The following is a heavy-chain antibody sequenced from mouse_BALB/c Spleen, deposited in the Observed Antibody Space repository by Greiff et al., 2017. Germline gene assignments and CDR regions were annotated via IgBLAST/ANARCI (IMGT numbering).Heavy chain of an antibody. CDR3: AREDYGNPWFAY. D-gene: IGHD2-1*01. Sequence: QVQLKQSAAELARPGASVKMSCKASGYTFTSYTMHWVKQRPGQGLEWIGYITPSSGYTEYNQKFKDKTTLTADKSSSTAYMQLSSLTSEDSAVDYCAREDYGNPWFAYWGQGTLVTVSA. CDR1: GYTFTSYT. CDR2: ITPSSGYT. J-gene: IGHJ3*01. V-gene: IGHV1-4*02.